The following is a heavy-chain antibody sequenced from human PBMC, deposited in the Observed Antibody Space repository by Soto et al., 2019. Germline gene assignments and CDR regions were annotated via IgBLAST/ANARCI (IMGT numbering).Heavy chain of an antibody. Sequence: PSETLSLTCAVSGVSISSSKWWSWVRQPPGKGLEWIGDVHHGGNTNYSPSLESRASISIDKSKNFFSLKMWSVTAADTAVYFCARHRLNFDSGGDYHHGMDVWGQGTTVTVSS. D-gene: IGHD3-22*01. CDR3: ARHRLNFDSGGDYHHGMDV. CDR1: GVSISSSKW. V-gene: IGHV4-4*02. CDR2: VHHGGNT. J-gene: IGHJ6*02.